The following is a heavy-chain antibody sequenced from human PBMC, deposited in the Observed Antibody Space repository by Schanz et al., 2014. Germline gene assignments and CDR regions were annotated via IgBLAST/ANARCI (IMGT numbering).Heavy chain of an antibody. J-gene: IGHJ3*02. V-gene: IGHV3-74*01. CDR1: GFTLSSYW. D-gene: IGHD3-16*02. Sequence: EAKLVESGGGAVRPGGSLRLSCAASGFTLSSYWMHWVRQVPGKGLEWVSCTNGDGTNAKYADSVKGRFTISRDNAKKTLSLQMISLRAEDTAIYFCTRSYYDFSWGSYRFRAFDIWGQGTTVIVSS. CDR2: TNGDGTNA. CDR3: TRSYYDFSWGSYRFRAFDI.